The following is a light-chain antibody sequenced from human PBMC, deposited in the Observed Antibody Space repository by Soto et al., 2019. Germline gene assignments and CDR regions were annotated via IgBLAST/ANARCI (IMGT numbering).Light chain of an antibody. V-gene: IGLV3-1*01. CDR1: KLGDKY. J-gene: IGLJ3*02. CDR3: ATWDDSLNGWV. CDR2: QDS. Sequence: SYELTQPPSVSVSPGQTASITCSGDKLGDKYACWYQQKPGQSPVLVIYQDSKRPSGIPERFSGSNSGNTATLTISGLQSEDESDYYCATWDDSLNGWVFGGGTQLTVL.